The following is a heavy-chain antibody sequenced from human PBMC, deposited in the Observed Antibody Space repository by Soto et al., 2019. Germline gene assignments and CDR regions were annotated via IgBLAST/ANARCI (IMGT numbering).Heavy chain of an antibody. CDR1: GGSISSGGYY. CDR3: VREGGVATGSRFDY. Sequence: QVQLQESGPGLVKPSQTLSLTCTVSGGSISSGGYYWSWIRQHPGKGLEWIGYIYYSGSTYYNPSLKSRVTISVDTSKNQFSLKLSSVTAADTAVYYCVREGGVATGSRFDYWGQGTLVTVSS. CDR2: IYYSGST. D-gene: IGHD5-12*01. J-gene: IGHJ4*02. V-gene: IGHV4-31*03.